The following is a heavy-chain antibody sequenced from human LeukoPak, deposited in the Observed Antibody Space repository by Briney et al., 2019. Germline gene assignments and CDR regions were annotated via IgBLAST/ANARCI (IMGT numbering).Heavy chain of an antibody. D-gene: IGHD3-10*01. CDR1: GGSISRSSYY. Sequence: SETLSLTCTVSGGSISRSSYYWGWICQPPGKGLEWIGSIYYTGSTYHNPSLKSRVSISVDTSKNQFSLKLRSVTAADTAVYYCARGFRVFNYWGQGTLVTVSS. J-gene: IGHJ4*02. CDR2: IYYTGST. CDR3: ARGFRVFNY. V-gene: IGHV4-39*01.